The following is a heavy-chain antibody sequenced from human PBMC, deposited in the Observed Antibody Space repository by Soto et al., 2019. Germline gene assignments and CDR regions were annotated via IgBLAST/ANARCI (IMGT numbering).Heavy chain of an antibody. Sequence: PSETLSLTCAVYGGSFSGYYWSWIRQPPGKGLEWIGEINHCGSTTHSPSLKSRVPRSVETSRNQFSLKLASVAAAATAFYYYAGLWSLCIWQKLVLAPADYNFPFWAPGPLVTVSS. J-gene: IGHJ4*02. CDR2: INHCGST. V-gene: IGHV4-34*01. CDR3: AGLWSLCIWQKLVLAPADYNFPF. CDR1: GGSFSGYY. D-gene: IGHD4-4*01.